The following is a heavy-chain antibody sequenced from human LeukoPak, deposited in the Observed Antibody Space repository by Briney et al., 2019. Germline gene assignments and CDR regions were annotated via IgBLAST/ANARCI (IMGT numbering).Heavy chain of an antibody. CDR2: ISGSGGST. CDR3: AKGDSSGWYATYYFDY. V-gene: IGHV3-23*01. Sequence: GGSLRLSCAASGFTFSSYAMSWVRQAPGKGLEWVSAISGSGGSTYYADSVKGRFTISRDNSKNTLHLQMTSLRAEDTAVYYCAKGDSSGWYATYYFDYWGQGTLVTVS. CDR1: GFTFSSYA. D-gene: IGHD6-19*01. J-gene: IGHJ4*02.